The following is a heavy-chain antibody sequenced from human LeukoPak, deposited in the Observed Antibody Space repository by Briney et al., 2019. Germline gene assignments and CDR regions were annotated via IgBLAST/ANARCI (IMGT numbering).Heavy chain of an antibody. J-gene: IGHJ4*02. V-gene: IGHV7-4-1*02. CDR3: ASFFCTSGLCYYLDY. Sequence: ASVKVSCKASGYTFTSYAMNWVRQAPGQGLEWMGWINTNTGNPTYAQGFTGRFVFSLDTSVSTAYLQISSLQAEDTAVYYCASFFCTSGLCYYLDYWGQGTLVTVSS. CDR1: GYTFTSYA. D-gene: IGHD2-8*01. CDR2: INTNTGNP.